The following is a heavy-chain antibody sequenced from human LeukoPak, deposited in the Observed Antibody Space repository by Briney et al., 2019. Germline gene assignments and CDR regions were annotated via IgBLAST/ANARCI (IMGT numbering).Heavy chain of an antibody. CDR3: ARAPYGSGFDY. J-gene: IGHJ4*02. V-gene: IGHV4-39*07. CDR2: IYYSVTT. Sequence: SETLSLTCTVSGGSISSSDYYWGWIRQPPGKGLEWIGSIYYSVTTYYNPSLKSRVTISVDTSKNQFSLKLNSVTAADTAVYYCARAPYGSGFDYWGEGTLVTVSS. CDR1: GGSISSSDYY. D-gene: IGHD3-10*01.